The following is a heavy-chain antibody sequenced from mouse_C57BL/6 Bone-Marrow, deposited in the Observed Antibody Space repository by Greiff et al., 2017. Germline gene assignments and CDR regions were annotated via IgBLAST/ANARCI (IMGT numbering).Heavy chain of an antibody. Sequence: QVQLQQSGAELVRPGTSVKVSCKASGYAFTNYLIEWVKQRPGQGLEWIGVINPGSGGTNYNEKFKGKATLTADKSSSTAYMQLSSLTSEDSAVYFCARLEFDGSSGDWYFDVWGTGTTVTVSS. D-gene: IGHD1-1*01. CDR3: ARLEFDGSSGDWYFDV. J-gene: IGHJ1*03. CDR2: INPGSGGT. CDR1: GYAFTNYL. V-gene: IGHV1-54*01.